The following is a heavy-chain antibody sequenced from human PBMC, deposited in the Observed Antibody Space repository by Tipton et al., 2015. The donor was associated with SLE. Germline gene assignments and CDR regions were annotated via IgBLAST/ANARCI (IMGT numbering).Heavy chain of an antibody. Sequence: QSGAEVKKPGSSVKVSCKASGGTFSSYAISWVRQAPGQGLEWLGGIIPIFGTANYAQKFQGRVTITADESTSAAYMELSSLRSEDTAVYYCAIGPSAGDREVYFVCWGQGTLGTVSS. J-gene: IGHJ4*02. V-gene: IGHV1-69*01. D-gene: IGHD7-27*01. CDR2: IIPIFGTA. CDR1: GGTFSSYA. CDR3: AIGPSAGDREVYFVC.